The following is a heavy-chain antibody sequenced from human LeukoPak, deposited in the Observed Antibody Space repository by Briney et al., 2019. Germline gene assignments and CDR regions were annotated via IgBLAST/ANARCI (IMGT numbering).Heavy chain of an antibody. CDR3: AREFGDYSDLYYYYYMDV. V-gene: IGHV4-39*02. J-gene: IGHJ6*03. CDR2: IYYSGST. CDR1: GGSISSSSYY. Sequence: SETLSLTCTVSGGSISSSSYYWGWIRQPPGKGLEWIGSIYYSGSTYYNPSLKSRVTISVDPSKNQFSLKLSSVTAADTAVYYCAREFGDYSDLYYYYYMDVWGKGTTVTISS. D-gene: IGHD4-17*01.